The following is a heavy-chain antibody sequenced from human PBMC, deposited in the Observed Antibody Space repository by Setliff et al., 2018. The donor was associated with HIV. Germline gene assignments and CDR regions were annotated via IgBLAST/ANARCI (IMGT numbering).Heavy chain of an antibody. CDR1: GFSISSRYY. V-gene: IGHV3-11*01. Sequence: LSLTCDVSGFSISSRYYMSWIRQAPGKGLEWVSYISSRGSTIYYADSVKGRFTISRDNAKNSLYLQMNSLRAEDTAVYYCARVVDTALVKDYWGQGTLVTVSS. D-gene: IGHD5-18*01. J-gene: IGHJ4*02. CDR3: ARVVDTALVKDY. CDR2: ISSRGSTI.